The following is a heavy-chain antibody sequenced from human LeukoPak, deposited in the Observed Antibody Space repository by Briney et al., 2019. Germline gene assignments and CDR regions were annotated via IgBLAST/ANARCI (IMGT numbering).Heavy chain of an antibody. J-gene: IGHJ3*02. CDR3: ARLLAAAGRGGNDAFDI. V-gene: IGHV1-18*01. D-gene: IGHD6-13*01. CDR1: GYTFTSYG. Sequence: ASVKVSCKASGYTFTSYGISWVRQAPGQGLEWMGWISAYNGNTNYAQKLQGRVTMTTDTSTSTAYMELRSLRSDDTAVYYCARLLAAAGRGGNDAFDIWGQGTMVTVSS. CDR2: ISAYNGNT.